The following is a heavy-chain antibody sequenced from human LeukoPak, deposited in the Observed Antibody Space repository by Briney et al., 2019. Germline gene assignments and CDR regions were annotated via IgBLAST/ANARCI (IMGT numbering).Heavy chain of an antibody. CDR3: ARGLKPLQRGYSYGSRGAFDY. Sequence: PSETLSLTCTVSGGSISSGGYYWSWIRQHPGKGLEWVGYIYYSGSTYYNPSLKSRVTISVDTSKNQFSLKLSSVTAADTAVYYCARGLKPLQRGYSYGSRGAFDYWGQGTLVTVSS. CDR1: GGSISSGGYY. J-gene: IGHJ4*02. V-gene: IGHV4-31*03. CDR2: IYYSGST. D-gene: IGHD5-18*01.